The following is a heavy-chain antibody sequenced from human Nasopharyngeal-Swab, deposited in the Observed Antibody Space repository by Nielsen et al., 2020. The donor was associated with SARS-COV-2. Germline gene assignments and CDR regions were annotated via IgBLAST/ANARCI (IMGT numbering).Heavy chain of an antibody. CDR3: ARDEYSSSWQPEYFDY. J-gene: IGHJ4*02. CDR1: GFTFRSYS. Sequence: GESLKISCAASGFTFRSYSMNWVRQAPGKGLEWVSSISSSSSYIYYADSVKGRFTISRDNAKNSLYLQMNSLRAEDTAVYYCARDEYSSSWQPEYFDYWGQGTLVTVSS. CDR2: ISSSSSYI. D-gene: IGHD6-6*01. V-gene: IGHV3-21*01.